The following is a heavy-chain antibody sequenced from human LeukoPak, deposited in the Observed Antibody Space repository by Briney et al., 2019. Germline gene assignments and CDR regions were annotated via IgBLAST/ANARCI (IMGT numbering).Heavy chain of an antibody. J-gene: IGHJ4*02. Sequence: GGSLRLSCAASGFTFSSYAMSWVRQAPGKGLEWVSAISGSGGSTYYADSVKGRFTISRDDSKNTLYLQMNSLRAEDTAVYYCARDGSRYYGSGSYRLSDYWGQGTLVTVSS. CDR3: ARDGSRYYGSGSYRLSDY. V-gene: IGHV3-23*01. CDR1: GFTFSSYA. CDR2: ISGSGGST. D-gene: IGHD3-10*01.